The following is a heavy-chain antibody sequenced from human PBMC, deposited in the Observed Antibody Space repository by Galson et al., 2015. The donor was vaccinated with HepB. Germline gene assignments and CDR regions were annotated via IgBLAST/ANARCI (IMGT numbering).Heavy chain of an antibody. Sequence: PALVKPPQTLTLTCTFSGFSLSISGMCVSWIRQPPGKALEWLARIDWDDDKYYSTSLKTRLTISKDTSKNQVVLTMTNMDPVDTATYYCARNYGDYFDYWGQGTLVTVSS. J-gene: IGHJ4*02. CDR3: ARNYGDYFDY. V-gene: IGHV2-70*11. D-gene: IGHD4-17*01. CDR1: GFSLSISGMC. CDR2: IDWDDDK.